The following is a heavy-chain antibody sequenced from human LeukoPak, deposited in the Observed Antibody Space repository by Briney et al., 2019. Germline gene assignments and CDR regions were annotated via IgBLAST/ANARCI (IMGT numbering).Heavy chain of an antibody. D-gene: IGHD2-15*01. CDR1: GYTFTGYY. Sequence: ASVKVSCKASGYTFTGYYMHWVRQAPGQGLGWMGWINPNSGGTNYAQKFQGRVTMTRDTSISTAYMELSRLRSDDTAVYYCARERVCSGGSCYAGNNWFDPWGQGTLVTVSS. CDR3: ARERVCSGGSCYAGNNWFDP. V-gene: IGHV1-2*02. CDR2: INPNSGGT. J-gene: IGHJ5*02.